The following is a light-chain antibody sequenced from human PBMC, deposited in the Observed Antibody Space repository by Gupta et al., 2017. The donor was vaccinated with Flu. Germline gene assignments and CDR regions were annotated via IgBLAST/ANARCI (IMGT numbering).Light chain of an antibody. CDR2: EVS. CDR3: SSYTSSSTWV. J-gene: IGLJ3*02. CDR1: SSDVGGYTY. Sequence: QSALTQPASVSGSPGQSITISCPGTSSDVGGYTYVSWYQQHPGKAPKLMIYEVSNRPSGASNRFSGSKSGNTACLTISGLQAEDEADYYCSSYTSSSTWVFGGGTKLTVL. V-gene: IGLV2-14*01.